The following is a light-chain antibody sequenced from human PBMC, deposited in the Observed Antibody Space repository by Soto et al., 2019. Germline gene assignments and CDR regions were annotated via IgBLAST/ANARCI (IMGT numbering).Light chain of an antibody. J-gene: IGLJ1*01. CDR1: SSNIGAGYD. V-gene: IGLV1-40*01. CDR2: DNS. CDR3: SSYTTSNTRQIV. Sequence: QSVLTQPPSVSGAPGQTVTISCTGSSSNIGAGYDVHWYQQLPGTAPKLLIFDNSNRPSGVPNRFSGSKSGTTASLTISGLQPEDEADYYCSSYTTSNTRQIVFGTGTKVTVL.